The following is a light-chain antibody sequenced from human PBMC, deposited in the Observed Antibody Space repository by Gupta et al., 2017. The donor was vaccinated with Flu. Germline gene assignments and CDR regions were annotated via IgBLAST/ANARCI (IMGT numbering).Light chain of an antibody. CDR3: CSSRTSTVCI. Sequence: QSALTQPAAVSGSPGQSITISCTETSSDIGYYNYVSLYQQHPGKAPKLLIYEVSNRPSGVSNRFSGSKSGNTASLTISGLHAEDEADYYCCSSRTSTVCIFGAGTKVTVL. CDR1: SSDIGYYNY. V-gene: IGLV2-14*03. J-gene: IGLJ1*01. CDR2: EVS.